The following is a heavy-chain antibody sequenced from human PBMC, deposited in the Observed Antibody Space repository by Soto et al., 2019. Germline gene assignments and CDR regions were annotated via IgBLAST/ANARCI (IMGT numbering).Heavy chain of an antibody. CDR3: ARVLGYDRPRSSAFDI. CDR2: SSAYKGNT. J-gene: IGHJ3*02. V-gene: IGHV1-18*01. D-gene: IGHD3-22*01. Sequence: ASVKVSCQAYGYTFTRDGIRWVRQAPGQGLEWMGWSSAYKGNTNYAQKLKGRVTMTTDTSTSTAYMELRSLRSDDTAVYFCARVLGYDRPRSSAFDIWGQGTMVT. CDR1: GYTFTRDG.